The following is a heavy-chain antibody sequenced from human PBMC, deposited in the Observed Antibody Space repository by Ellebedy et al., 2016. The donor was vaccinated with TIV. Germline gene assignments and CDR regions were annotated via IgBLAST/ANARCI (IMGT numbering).Heavy chain of an antibody. CDR1: GISFSSYA. Sequence: GESLEISCASSGISFSSYAMSWVLQGPGKGLEWVSAISGSGGSTYYADSVKGRFTISKANAKNSVYLQMDSLRAEDTAGDYCVRDDDVDFTRGFFHLDYWGQGTLVTVSS. D-gene: IGHD3-3*01. J-gene: IGHJ4*02. V-gene: IGHV3-23*01. CDR2: ISGSGGST. CDR3: VRDDDVDFTRGFFHLDY.